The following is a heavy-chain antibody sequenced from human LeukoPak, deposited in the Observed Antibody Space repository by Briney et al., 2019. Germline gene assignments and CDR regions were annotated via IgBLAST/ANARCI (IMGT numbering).Heavy chain of an antibody. D-gene: IGHD3-10*01. CDR3: ARAPLWFGELSFDP. CDR2: INHSGST. J-gene: IGHJ5*02. V-gene: IGHV4-34*01. CDR1: GGSFSGYY. Sequence: SETLSLTCAVYGGSFSGYYWSWIRQPPGKGLEWIGEINHSGSTNYNPSLKSRVTISVDTSKNQFSLKLSSVTAADTAVYYCARAPLWFGELSFDPWGQGTLVTVSS.